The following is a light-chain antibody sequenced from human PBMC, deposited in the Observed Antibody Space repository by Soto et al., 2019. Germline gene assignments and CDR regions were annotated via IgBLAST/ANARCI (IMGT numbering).Light chain of an antibody. CDR3: PHYSNWPPT. CDR1: ESVHRN. V-gene: IGKV3-15*01. CDR2: YAS. Sequence: EVVMTQSPATLSVSPGERVTLSCRASESVHRNLAWHHQKPGQGPSLLIYYASTRATGVPYRFTGSGSGTEFTLTISSLQSEEFGVYHCPHYSNWPPTFGPGTKVEIK. J-gene: IGKJ3*01.